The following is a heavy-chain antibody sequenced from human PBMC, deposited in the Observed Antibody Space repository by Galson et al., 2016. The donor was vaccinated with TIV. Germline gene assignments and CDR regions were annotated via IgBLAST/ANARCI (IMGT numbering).Heavy chain of an antibody. Sequence: GYIFTERFIHWVRQAPGERPEWVGRVDPDNGETLYAEKFQGRVTMAADTSGDTAFMELSNLRSEDTAFFYCTTGGGSSGSYYFDFWGLGTLVTVSS. J-gene: IGHJ4*02. V-gene: IGHV1-69-2*01. D-gene: IGHD5-12*01. CDR3: TTGGGSSGSYYFDF. CDR1: GYIFTERF. CDR2: VDPDNGET.